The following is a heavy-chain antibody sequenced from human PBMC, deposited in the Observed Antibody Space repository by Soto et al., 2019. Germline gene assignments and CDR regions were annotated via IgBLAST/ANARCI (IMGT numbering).Heavy chain of an antibody. V-gene: IGHV4-31*03. CDR2: IYYSGST. Sequence: SETLSLTCTVSGGSISSGGYYWSWIRQHPGKGLEWIGYIYYSGSTYYNPSLKSRVTISVDTSKNQFSLKLSSVTAADTAVYYCARDHKGMVRAPGFGMDVWGQGTTVTVYS. CDR3: ARDHKGMVRAPGFGMDV. J-gene: IGHJ6*02. D-gene: IGHD3-10*01. CDR1: GGSISSGGYY.